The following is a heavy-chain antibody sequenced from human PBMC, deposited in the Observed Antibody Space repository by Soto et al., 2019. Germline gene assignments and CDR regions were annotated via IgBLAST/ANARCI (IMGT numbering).Heavy chain of an antibody. Sequence: QVHLVQSGAEVKKPGASVKVSCKTSGYTFSSIGISWVRQAPGQGLEWMGWISPYKGNTCYAQRLQGRVTMTTDTSTSTAYMELRSLRSDDTAVYFCARDLDGSGSYYTNYWGQGTLVTVSS. D-gene: IGHD3-10*01. J-gene: IGHJ4*02. CDR2: ISPYKGNT. V-gene: IGHV1-18*01. CDR3: ARDLDGSGSYYTNY. CDR1: GYTFSSIG.